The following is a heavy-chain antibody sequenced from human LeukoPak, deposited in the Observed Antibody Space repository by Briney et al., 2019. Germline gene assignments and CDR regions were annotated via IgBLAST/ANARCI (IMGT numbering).Heavy chain of an antibody. J-gene: IGHJ4*02. V-gene: IGHV4-59*01. Sequence: PSETLSLTCSVSGGSINSGYWSWIRQPPGKGLEWIGLLYPSGSTNHNPSLKSRVTISVDTSRTQFSLKLSSVTAADTAVYYCASGHCPFGYWGQGTLVTVSS. D-gene: IGHD3-16*01. CDR3: ASGHCPFGY. CDR1: GGSINSGY. CDR2: LYPSGST.